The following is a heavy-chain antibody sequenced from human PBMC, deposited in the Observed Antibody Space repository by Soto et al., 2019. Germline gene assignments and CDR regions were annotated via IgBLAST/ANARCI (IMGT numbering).Heavy chain of an antibody. V-gene: IGHV4-59*08. Sequence: SETLSLTCTVSGGSISSYYWSWIRQPPGKGLEWIGYIYYSGSTNYNPSLKSRVTISVDTSKNQFSLKLSSVTAADTAVYYCARGGSSSYQSFDPWGQGTLVTVSS. CDR3: ARGGSSSYQSFDP. D-gene: IGHD6-6*01. CDR1: GGSISSYY. J-gene: IGHJ5*02. CDR2: IYYSGST.